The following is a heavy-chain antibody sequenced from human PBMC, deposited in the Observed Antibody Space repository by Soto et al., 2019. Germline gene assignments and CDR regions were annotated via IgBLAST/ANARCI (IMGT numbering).Heavy chain of an antibody. D-gene: IGHD5-18*01. V-gene: IGHV4-31*03. J-gene: IGHJ4*02. CDR1: GGSISSGVYY. Sequence: SETLSLTCTVSGGSISSGVYYWSWIRQHPGKGLEWIGYIYYSGSTYYNPSLKSRVTISVDTSKNQFSLKLSSVTAADTAVYYCARGQGYSQWENWGQGTLVTVSS. CDR2: IYYSGST. CDR3: ARGQGYSQWEN.